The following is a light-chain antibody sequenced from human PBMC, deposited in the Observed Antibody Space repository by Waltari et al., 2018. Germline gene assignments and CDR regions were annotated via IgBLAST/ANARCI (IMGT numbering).Light chain of an antibody. CDR3: QQSYSTPT. J-gene: IGKJ1*01. V-gene: IGKV1-39*01. CDR2: TAS. Sequence: DIHLTQSPSSLSASVGDRVTITCRASQSISIYLNWYQHKVGRPPKLLIHTASSLESGVPSRFSGSGSGTDFTFTIFSLQPDDVATYYCQQSYSTPTFGQGTKVEI. CDR1: QSISIY.